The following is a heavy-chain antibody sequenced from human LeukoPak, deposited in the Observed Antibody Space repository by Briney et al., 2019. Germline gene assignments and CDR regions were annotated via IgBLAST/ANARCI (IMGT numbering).Heavy chain of an antibody. D-gene: IGHD3-22*01. CDR3: ARVVSPYYYDSSGYYLYYFDY. CDR1: GFTFSDYY. CDR2: ISSSGSTI. V-gene: IGHV3-11*01. Sequence: GGSLRLSCAASGFTFSDYYMSWIRQAPGKGLEWVSYISSSGSTIYYADSVKGRFTISRDNAKNSLYLQMNSLRAEDTAVYYCARVVSPYYYDSSGYYLYYFDYWGQGTLVTVSS. J-gene: IGHJ4*02.